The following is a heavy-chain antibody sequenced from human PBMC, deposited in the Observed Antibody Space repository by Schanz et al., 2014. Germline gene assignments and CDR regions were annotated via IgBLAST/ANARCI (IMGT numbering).Heavy chain of an antibody. CDR2: VCHDGSKK. D-gene: IGHD1-26*01. Sequence: VQLVESGGGVVQPGRSLRLSCAASGFTFSSYGMHWVRQVPGKGLEWVAVVCHDGSKKYYADSVKGRFTTSRDNSKNTMYLQMNSLRAEDTAVYYCVKDLQRELLRDDHYYGMDVWGQGTTVTVSS. V-gene: IGHV3-33*06. CDR3: VKDLQRELLRDDHYYGMDV. CDR1: GFTFSSYG. J-gene: IGHJ6*02.